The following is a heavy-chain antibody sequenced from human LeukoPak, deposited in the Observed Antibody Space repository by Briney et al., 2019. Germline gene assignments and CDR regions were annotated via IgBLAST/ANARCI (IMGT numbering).Heavy chain of an antibody. CDR2: IYSSGRT. CDR3: ARSELLWFGGVNSGFDY. CDR1: GASISPYY. V-gene: IGHV4-59*01. J-gene: IGHJ4*02. D-gene: IGHD3-10*01. Sequence: SETLSLTCTVSGASISPYYWSWIRQPPGKGLEWIGYIYSSGRTRSNPSLKSRVTISVDTSENQFSLKLSSVTAADTAVYYCARSELLWFGGVNSGFDYWGQGTLVTVSS.